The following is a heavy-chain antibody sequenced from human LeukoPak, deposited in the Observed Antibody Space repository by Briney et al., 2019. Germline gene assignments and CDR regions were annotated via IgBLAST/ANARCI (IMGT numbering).Heavy chain of an antibody. Sequence: GGSLRLSCAASGITFSGSAMSWLRQAPGKGLDWVSAISGSGGKTYYADSVRGRFTISRDNSKNTMYLQMNSLRAEDTAVYYCAKERPHGSGSDGFDIWGQGTMVTVSS. CDR2: ISGSGGKT. D-gene: IGHD3-10*01. J-gene: IGHJ3*02. CDR1: GITFSGSA. CDR3: AKERPHGSGSDGFDI. V-gene: IGHV3-23*01.